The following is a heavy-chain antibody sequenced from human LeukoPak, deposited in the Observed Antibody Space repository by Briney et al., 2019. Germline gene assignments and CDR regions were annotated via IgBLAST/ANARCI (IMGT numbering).Heavy chain of an antibody. CDR1: VGTFSSYA. D-gene: IGHD3-22*01. CDR3: ASFFLRSVTDNYYDSRWPIQH. CDR2: VIPIFGTA. V-gene: IGHV1-69*05. J-gene: IGHJ1*01. Sequence: SVKVSCKASVGTFSSYAISWVRQAPGQGLEWMGRVIPIFGTANHAQKFQGRVTITTDESTSTAYMELSSLRSEDTAVYYCASFFLRSVTDNYYDSRWPIQHWGQGTLVTVSS.